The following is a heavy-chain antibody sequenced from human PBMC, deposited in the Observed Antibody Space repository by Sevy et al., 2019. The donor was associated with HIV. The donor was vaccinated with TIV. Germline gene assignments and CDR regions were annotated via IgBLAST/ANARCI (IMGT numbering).Heavy chain of an antibody. D-gene: IGHD1-26*01. J-gene: IGHJ6*02. Sequence: SETLSLTCSVSGGSISSYTWNWIRQPPGKGLEWIGYMYYTGITKYNPSLTRRVTISVDTSKNQFSLKLSFVTAADTAVYYCVRGDGAGGDYYYYGMDVWGQGTTVTVSS. V-gene: IGHV4-59*01. CDR2: MYYTGIT. CDR3: VRGDGAGGDYYYYGMDV. CDR1: GGSISSYT.